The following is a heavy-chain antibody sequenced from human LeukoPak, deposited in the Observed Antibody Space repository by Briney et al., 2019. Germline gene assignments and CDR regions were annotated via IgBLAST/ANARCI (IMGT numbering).Heavy chain of an antibody. Sequence: SETLSLTGAVYGGSFSGYYWSWIRQPPGKGLEWIGEINHSGSTNYNPSLKSRVTISVDTSKNQFSLKLSSVTAADTAVYYCARGLTGSDENYWGQGTLVTVSS. CDR3: ARGLTGSDENY. CDR2: INHSGST. J-gene: IGHJ4*02. D-gene: IGHD1-20*01. CDR1: GGSFSGYY. V-gene: IGHV4-34*01.